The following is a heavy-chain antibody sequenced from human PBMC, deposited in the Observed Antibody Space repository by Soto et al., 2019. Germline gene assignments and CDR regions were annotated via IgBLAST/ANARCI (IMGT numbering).Heavy chain of an antibody. CDR1: GFTFSSYG. J-gene: IGHJ4*02. CDR3: ARESEDLTSNFDY. Sequence: HPGGSLRLSCAASGFTFSSYGVHWVRQAPGKGLEWVAVIWYDGSNKYYADSVKGRFTISRDNSKNTLYLQMNSLRAEDTAVYYCARESEDLTSNFDYWGLGTLVTVSS. V-gene: IGHV3-33*01. CDR2: IWYDGSNK.